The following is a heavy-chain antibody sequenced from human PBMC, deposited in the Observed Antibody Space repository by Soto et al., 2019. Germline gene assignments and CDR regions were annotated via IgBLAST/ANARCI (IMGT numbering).Heavy chain of an antibody. D-gene: IGHD2-2*01. CDR3: ARGGYCSSTSCYWEYYFDY. Sequence: GGSLRLSCAASGFTFSSYGMHWVRQAPGKGLEWVAVIWYDGSNKYYADSVKGRFTISRDNSKNTLYLQMNSLRAEDTAVYYCARGGYCSSTSCYWEYYFDYWGQGTLVTVSS. CDR1: GFTFSSYG. V-gene: IGHV3-33*01. J-gene: IGHJ4*02. CDR2: IWYDGSNK.